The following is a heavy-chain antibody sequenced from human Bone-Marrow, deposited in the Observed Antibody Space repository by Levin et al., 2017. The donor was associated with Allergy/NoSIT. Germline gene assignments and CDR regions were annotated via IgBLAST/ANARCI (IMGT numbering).Heavy chain of an antibody. V-gene: IGHV1-24*01. CDR1: GYTLTELS. D-gene: IGHD3-9*01. J-gene: IGHJ4*02. Sequence: GESLKISCKVSGYTLTELSMHWVRQAPGKGLEWMGGLDREDGETIYAQKFQGRVTMTEDTSTHTAYMELSSLRPDDTAVYYDATDRAFNDILLGYSCALENWGQGTLVTVSS. CDR2: LDREDGET. CDR3: ATDRAFNDILLGYSCALEN.